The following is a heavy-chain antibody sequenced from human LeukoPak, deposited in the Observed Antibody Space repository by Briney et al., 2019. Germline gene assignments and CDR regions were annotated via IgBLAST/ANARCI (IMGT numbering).Heavy chain of an antibody. J-gene: IGHJ1*01. D-gene: IGHD6-19*01. CDR2: ISGSGGST. V-gene: IGHV3-23*01. CDR3: ARDTYRQWLTQGGYFQH. Sequence: PGGSLRLSCAASGFTFSSYGMSWVRQAPGKGLEWVSAISGSGGSTYYADSVKGRFTISRDNSKNTLYLQMNSLRAEDTAVYYCARDTYRQWLTQGGYFQHWGQGTLVTVSS. CDR1: GFTFSSYG.